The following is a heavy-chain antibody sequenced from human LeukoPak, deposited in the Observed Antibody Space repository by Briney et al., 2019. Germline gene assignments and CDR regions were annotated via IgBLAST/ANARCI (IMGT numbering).Heavy chain of an antibody. CDR1: GFTFSSYV. CDR3: AKLISPYDY. J-gene: IGHJ4*02. Sequence: GGSLRLSCAASGFTFSSYVMHWVRQAPGKGLEWVAFIRYDGNNKYYADSVRGRFTISRDNSKNTLYLQMNSLRAEDTAVYYCAKLISPYDYWGQGTLVLVSS. CDR2: IRYDGNNK. V-gene: IGHV3-30*02.